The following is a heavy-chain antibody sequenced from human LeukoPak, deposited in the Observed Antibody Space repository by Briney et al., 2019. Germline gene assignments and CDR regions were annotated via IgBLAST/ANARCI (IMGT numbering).Heavy chain of an antibody. J-gene: IGHJ3*02. D-gene: IGHD6-6*01. CDR3: ARDGEYSSSSAAFDI. CDR2: IKQDGSEK. V-gene: IGHV3-7*01. Sequence: GGSLRLSCAASGFTFSSYNMNWVRQAPGKGLEWVANIKQDGSEKYYADSVKGRFTISRDNAKNSLYLQMNSLRAEDTAVYYCARDGEYSSSSAAFDIWGQGTMVTVSS. CDR1: GFTFSSYN.